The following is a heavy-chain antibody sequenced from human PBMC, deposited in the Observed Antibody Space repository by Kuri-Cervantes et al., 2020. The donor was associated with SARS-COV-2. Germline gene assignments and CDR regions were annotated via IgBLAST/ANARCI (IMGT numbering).Heavy chain of an antibody. CDR1: VYTFTSYD. Sequence: AAVKVSCKASVYTFTSYDINWVRQATGQGLEWMGWMNPNRGNTGYAQKFQGRVTITADKATSTAYMELSSLRSDDTAEYYCARETGWYMDVWGKGTTVTVSS. D-gene: IGHD1-1*01. J-gene: IGHJ6*03. CDR3: ARETGWYMDV. CDR2: MNPNRGNT. V-gene: IGHV1-8*01.